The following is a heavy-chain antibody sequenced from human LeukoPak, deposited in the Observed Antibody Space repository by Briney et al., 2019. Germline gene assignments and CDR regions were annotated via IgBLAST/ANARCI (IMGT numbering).Heavy chain of an antibody. Sequence: GASVKVSCKASGGTFSSYAISWVRQAPGQGLEWMGGIIPIFGTANYAQKFQGRVTIAADKSTSTAYMELSSLRSEDTAVYYCAREPNGSGSYLTDWGQGTLVTVSS. CDR3: AREPNGSGSYLTD. CDR2: IIPIFGTA. D-gene: IGHD3-10*01. V-gene: IGHV1-69*06. CDR1: GGTFSSYA. J-gene: IGHJ4*02.